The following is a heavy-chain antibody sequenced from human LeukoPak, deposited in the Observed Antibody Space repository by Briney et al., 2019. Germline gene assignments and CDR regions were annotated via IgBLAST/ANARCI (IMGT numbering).Heavy chain of an antibody. D-gene: IGHD6-13*01. Sequence: SVKVSRKASGGTFSSYAISWVRQAPGQGLEWMGGIIPIFGTANYAQKFQGRVTITADESTSTAYMELSSLRSEDTAVYYCARDPLAAAGTNFDYWGQGTLVTVSS. CDR3: ARDPLAAAGTNFDY. CDR2: IIPIFGTA. J-gene: IGHJ4*02. V-gene: IGHV1-69*13. CDR1: GGTFSSYA.